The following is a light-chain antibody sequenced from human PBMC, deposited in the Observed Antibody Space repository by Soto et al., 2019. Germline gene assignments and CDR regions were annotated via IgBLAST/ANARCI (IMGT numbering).Light chain of an antibody. Sequence: QSALTQPASVSGSPGQSITISCTGTSSDIGRYNYVSWYQQLPGKAPRLIIYEVNRRPSGVSNRLSGSESGNTASLSISGLQTEDEAEYYCGSYTSATTWVFGGGTKLTVL. J-gene: IGLJ3*02. CDR1: SSDIGRYNY. V-gene: IGLV2-14*03. CDR3: GSYTSATTWV. CDR2: EVN.